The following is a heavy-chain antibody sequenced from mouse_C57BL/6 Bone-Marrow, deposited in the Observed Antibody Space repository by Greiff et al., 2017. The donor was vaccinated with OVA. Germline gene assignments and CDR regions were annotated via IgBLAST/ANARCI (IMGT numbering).Heavy chain of an antibody. J-gene: IGHJ3*01. CDR2: IDPENGDT. Sequence: EVQLQQSGAELVRPGASVKLSCTASGFNIKDDYMHWVKQRPEQGLEWIGWIDPENGDTEYASKFQGKATITADTSSNTAYLQLSSLTSEDTAVYYCSTSTLYHRAYWGQGTLVTVSA. CDR3: STSTLYHRAY. D-gene: IGHD2-12*01. CDR1: GFNIKDDY. V-gene: IGHV14-4*01.